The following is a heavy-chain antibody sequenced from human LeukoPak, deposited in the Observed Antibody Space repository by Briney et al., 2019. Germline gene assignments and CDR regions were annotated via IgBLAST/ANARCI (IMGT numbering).Heavy chain of an antibody. Sequence: GGSLRLSCAASGFTFDDYAMHWVRQAPGKGLEWVSGISWNSGSIGYADSVKGRFTISRDNAKNSLYLQMNSLRAEDTALYYCAKDTAQPGIAVWYYFDYWGQGTLVTVSS. CDR2: ISWNSGSI. D-gene: IGHD6-19*01. CDR3: AKDTAQPGIAVWYYFDY. CDR1: GFTFDDYA. J-gene: IGHJ4*02. V-gene: IGHV3-9*01.